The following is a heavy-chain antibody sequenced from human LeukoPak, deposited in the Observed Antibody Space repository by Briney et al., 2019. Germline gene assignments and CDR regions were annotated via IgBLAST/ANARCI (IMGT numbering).Heavy chain of an antibody. V-gene: IGHV1-2*02. CDR1: GYTFTGYY. CDR2: INPNSGGT. Sequence: ASVKVSCKASGYTFTGYYMHWVRQAPGQGLEWMGWINPNSGGTNYAQKFQGRVTMTRDTSISTAYMELSRLRSDDTAVYYCEVTRYSGYDPHDAFDIWGQGTMVTVSS. CDR3: EVTRYSGYDPHDAFDI. J-gene: IGHJ3*02. D-gene: IGHD5-12*01.